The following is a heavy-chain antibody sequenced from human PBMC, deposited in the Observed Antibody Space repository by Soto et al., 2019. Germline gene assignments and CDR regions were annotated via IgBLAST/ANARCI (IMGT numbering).Heavy chain of an antibody. J-gene: IGHJ4*02. D-gene: IGHD3-22*01. V-gene: IGHV1-69*12. CDR1: GGTFSSYA. Sequence: QVQLVQSGAEVKKPGSSVKVSSNASGGTFSSYAIRWVRQAPGQGLEWMGGIIPIFGTANYAQKFQGRVTITADESTRTAYRELISLRSEDTAVYYCASAKGGDSSGHYSDYWGQGTLVTVSS. CDR3: ASAKGGDSSGHYSDY. CDR2: IIPIFGTA.